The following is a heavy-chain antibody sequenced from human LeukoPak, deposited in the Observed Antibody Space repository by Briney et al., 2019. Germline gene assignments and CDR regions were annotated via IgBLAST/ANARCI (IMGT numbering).Heavy chain of an antibody. D-gene: IGHD2-2*01. CDR2: INHSGST. Sequence: PSETLSLTCAVYGGSFSGYFWSWIRQPPGKGLEWIGEINHSGSTNYNPSLKSRVTISVDTSKNQFSLEQSSVTAADTAVYYCARRGPVVVPAAIRWFDPWGQGTLVTVSS. CDR1: GGSFSGYF. V-gene: IGHV4-34*01. J-gene: IGHJ5*02. CDR3: ARRGPVVVPAAIRWFDP.